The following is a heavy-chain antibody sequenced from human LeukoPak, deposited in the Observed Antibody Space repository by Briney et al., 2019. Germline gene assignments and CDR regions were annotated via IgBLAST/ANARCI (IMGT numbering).Heavy chain of an antibody. CDR2: VNPHSGGT. CDR1: GYTFTDYY. V-gene: IGHV1-2*02. J-gene: IGHJ5*02. D-gene: IGHD6-25*01. Sequence: ASVKVSCKASGYTFTDYYIHWVRQAPGHGLEWMGWVNPHSGGTNFAQGFRGKVTMTRDTSISTAYMELSRLRSDDTAVYYCARDRLDLWAAGLGWFDPWGQGTLVTVSS. CDR3: ARDRLDLWAAGLGWFDP.